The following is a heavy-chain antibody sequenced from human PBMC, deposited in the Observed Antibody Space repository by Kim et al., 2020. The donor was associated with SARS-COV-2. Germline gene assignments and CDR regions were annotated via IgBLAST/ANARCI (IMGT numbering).Heavy chain of an antibody. Sequence: SETLSLTFAVYGGSFSGYYWSWIRQPPGKGLEWIGEINHSGSTNYNPSLKSRVTISVDTSKNQFSLKLSSVTAADTAVYYCARGGRVAGYYYYYYGMAVWGQGTTVTVSS. CDR1: GGSFSGYY. D-gene: IGHD6-19*01. V-gene: IGHV4-34*01. CDR2: INHSGST. CDR3: ARGGRVAGYYYYYYGMAV. J-gene: IGHJ6*02.